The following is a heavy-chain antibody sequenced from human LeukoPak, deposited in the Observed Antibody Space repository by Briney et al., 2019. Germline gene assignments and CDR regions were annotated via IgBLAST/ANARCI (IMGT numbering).Heavy chain of an antibody. J-gene: IGHJ4*02. Sequence: SETLSLTCGVDGGSFSGYDWTWVRQPPGKGLEWIGGINHSGSTNYNPSLKSRVTISVDTSKNQFSLKLSSVTAADTAVYYCARGRKRVVAAHKILDYWGQGTLVTVSS. CDR2: INHSGST. CDR1: GGSFSGYD. D-gene: IGHD2-15*01. CDR3: ARGRKRVVAAHKILDY. V-gene: IGHV4-34*01.